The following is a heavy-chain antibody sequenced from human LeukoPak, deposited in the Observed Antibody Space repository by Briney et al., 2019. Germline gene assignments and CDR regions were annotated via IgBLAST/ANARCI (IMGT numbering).Heavy chain of an antibody. D-gene: IGHD6-19*01. V-gene: IGHV4-34*01. CDR2: INHSGST. CDR1: GGSLSGYY. CDR3: ARANRGKQWLLHFDY. Sequence: SETLSLTCAVYGGSLSGYYWSWIRQPPGKGLEWIGEINHSGSTNYNPSLKSRVTISVDTSKNQFSLKLSSVTAADTAVYYCARANRGKQWLLHFDYWGQGTLVTVSS. J-gene: IGHJ4*02.